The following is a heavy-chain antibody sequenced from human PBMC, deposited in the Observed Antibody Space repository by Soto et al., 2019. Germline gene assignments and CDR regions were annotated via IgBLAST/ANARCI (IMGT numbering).Heavy chain of an antibody. CDR2: ISSSSGSA. Sequence: GGSLRLSCAASGFTFSDYYMSWIRQAPGKGLEYISYISSSSGSANYADSVKGRFTISRDNAKNSLYLQMSSLRAEDTAVYYCARDRGGYDRLYYYHGMDVWGQGTTVTVSS. CDR3: ARDRGGYDRLYYYHGMDV. J-gene: IGHJ6*02. V-gene: IGHV3-11*06. D-gene: IGHD5-12*01. CDR1: GFTFSDYY.